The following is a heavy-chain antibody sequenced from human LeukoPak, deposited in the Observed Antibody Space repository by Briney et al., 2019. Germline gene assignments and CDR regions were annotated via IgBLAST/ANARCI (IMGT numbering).Heavy chain of an antibody. V-gene: IGHV4-31*03. D-gene: IGHD6-19*01. J-gene: IGHJ4*02. CDR1: GGSISSGGYY. CDR3: ARGRPHSSGWSLAKYYFDY. Sequence: PSETLSLTCTVSGGSISSGGYYWSWIRQHPGKGLEWIGYIYYSGSTYYNPSLKSRVTISVDTSKNQFSLKLSSVTAADTAVYYCARGRPHSSGWSLAKYYFDYWGQGTLVTVSS. CDR2: IYYSGST.